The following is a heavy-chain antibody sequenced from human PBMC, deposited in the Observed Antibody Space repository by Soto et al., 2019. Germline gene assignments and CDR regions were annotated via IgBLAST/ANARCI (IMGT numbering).Heavy chain of an antibody. CDR1: GGSISSYY. CDR2: IYYSGST. Sequence: SETLSLTCTVSGGSISSYYWSWIRQPPGKGLEWIGYIYYSGSTNYNPSLKSRVTISVDTSKSQFSLTLSSVTAADTAVYYCARDVSRYYDFWSGYYADPDHDAFDIWGQGTMVTVS. J-gene: IGHJ3*02. D-gene: IGHD3-3*01. V-gene: IGHV4-59*01. CDR3: ARDVSRYYDFWSGYYADPDHDAFDI.